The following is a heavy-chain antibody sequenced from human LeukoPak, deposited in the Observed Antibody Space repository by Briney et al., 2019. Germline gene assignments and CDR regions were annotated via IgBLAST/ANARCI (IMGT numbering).Heavy chain of an antibody. V-gene: IGHV3-30-3*01. CDR1: GFTFSSYA. Sequence: PGGSLRLSCAASGFTFSSYAMHWVRQAPGKGLEWVAVISYDGSNKYYADSVKGRFTISRDNSKNTLYLQMNSLRAEDTAVYYCARRGAVTRRNWFDPWGQGTLVTVSS. CDR2: ISYDGSNK. J-gene: IGHJ5*02. CDR3: ARRGAVTRRNWFDP. D-gene: IGHD4-17*01.